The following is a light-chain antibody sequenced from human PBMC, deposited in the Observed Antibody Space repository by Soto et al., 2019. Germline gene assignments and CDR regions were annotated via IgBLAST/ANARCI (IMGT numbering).Light chain of an antibody. CDR2: AAS. Sequence: EIVLTQSPGTLSLSPGERATLSCRASQSFSTNYFAWYQQKPGQAPRLLVYAASSRATGIPVRFSGSGSGTDFTLTISRLEPEDFALYYCQQYGNSPPLTFGGGTKVDIK. CDR1: QSFSTNY. CDR3: QQYGNSPPLT. J-gene: IGKJ4*01. V-gene: IGKV3-20*01.